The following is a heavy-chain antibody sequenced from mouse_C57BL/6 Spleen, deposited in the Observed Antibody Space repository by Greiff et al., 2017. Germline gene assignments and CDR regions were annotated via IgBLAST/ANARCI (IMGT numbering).Heavy chain of an antibody. Sequence: VQLVESGAELARPGASVKMSCKASGYTFTSYTMHWVKQRPGQGLEWIGYINPSSGYTKYNQKFKDKATLTADKSSSTAYMQLSSLTSEDSAVYYCARWDGNYVAYWGQGTLVTVSA. D-gene: IGHD2-1*01. CDR2: INPSSGYT. CDR1: GYTFTSYT. V-gene: IGHV1-4*01. CDR3: ARWDGNYVAY. J-gene: IGHJ3*01.